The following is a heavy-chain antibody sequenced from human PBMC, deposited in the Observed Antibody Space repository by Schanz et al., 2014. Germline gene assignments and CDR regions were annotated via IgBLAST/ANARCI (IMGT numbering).Heavy chain of an antibody. CDR1: GFTFSNYS. CDR2: ISSTSSYI. D-gene: IGHD5-18*01. J-gene: IGHJ4*02. CDR3: ARGDTVAGLDY. Sequence: EVQLVESGGGLVKPGGSLRLSCAASGFTFSNYSMNWVRQAPGKGLEWVSSISSTSSYIFYADSVKGRFTISRDNSKNTVYLQMNSLRGEDTGMYYCARGDTVAGLDYWGRGTLVTVSS. V-gene: IGHV3-21*04.